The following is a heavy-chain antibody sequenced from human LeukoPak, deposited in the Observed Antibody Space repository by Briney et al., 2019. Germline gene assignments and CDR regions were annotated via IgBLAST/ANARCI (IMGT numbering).Heavy chain of an antibody. V-gene: IGHV5-51*01. CDR1: GYNFNTYW. J-gene: IGHJ4*02. CDR3: ATRMPFGSAPGFDS. D-gene: IGHD3-16*01. CDR2: IYPGDSDT. Sequence: GESLKISCEGSGYNFNTYWIGWVRQMPGKGPEWMGIIYPGDSDTKYSPSFQGQVTISVDKSISTAYLQWSSLKASDTAMYYCATRMPFGSAPGFDSWGQGTLVTVSS.